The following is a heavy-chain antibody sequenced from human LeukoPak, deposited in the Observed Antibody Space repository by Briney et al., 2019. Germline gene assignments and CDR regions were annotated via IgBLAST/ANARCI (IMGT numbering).Heavy chain of an antibody. CDR3: ANAYSGYDFFDY. J-gene: IGHJ4*02. D-gene: IGHD5-12*01. V-gene: IGHV1-69*01. CDR1: GGTFSRYA. Sequence: ASVKVSCKASGGTFSRYAISWVRQAPGQGLEWMGGIIHIFGTANYAQKFQGRVTITADESTSTAYMEVSSLRSDDTAVYYCANAYSGYDFFDYWGQGILVTVSS. CDR2: IIHIFGTA.